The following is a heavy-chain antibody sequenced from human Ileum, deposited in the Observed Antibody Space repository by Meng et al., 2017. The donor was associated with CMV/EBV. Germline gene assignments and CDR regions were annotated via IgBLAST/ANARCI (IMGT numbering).Heavy chain of an antibody. V-gene: IGHV3-66*01. D-gene: IGHD1-26*01. Sequence: VQWVGCVGGVCPPGGSMRLSCEASGFIVSSTYMTWVRQAPGKGLGGVSVIYASGSTFYADSVKGRFTISRDNSENTLFLQMSSLRVEDTAVYYCVGVGAPGGQGTLVTVSS. CDR2: IYASGST. CDR3: VGVGAP. J-gene: IGHJ4*02. CDR1: GFIVSSTY.